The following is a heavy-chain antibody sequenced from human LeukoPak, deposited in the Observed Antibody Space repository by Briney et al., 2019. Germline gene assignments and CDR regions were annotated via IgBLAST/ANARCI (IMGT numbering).Heavy chain of an antibody. J-gene: IGHJ4*02. V-gene: IGHV3-23*01. Sequence: GGSLRLSCAASGFTFSSYAMSWVRQAPVKGLEWVATISGSGSSTYYADSVKGRFTISRDNSKNTLYLQMNSLRVEDTAVYYCAKGPSDTTLATAFDYWGQGTLVTVSS. CDR1: GFTFSSYA. CDR3: AKGPSDTTLATAFDY. CDR2: ISGSGSST. D-gene: IGHD5-18*01.